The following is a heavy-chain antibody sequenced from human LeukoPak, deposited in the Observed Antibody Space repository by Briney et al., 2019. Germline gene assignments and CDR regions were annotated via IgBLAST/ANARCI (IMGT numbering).Heavy chain of an antibody. J-gene: IGHJ4*02. CDR1: GGSFSGYY. D-gene: IGHD3-3*01. V-gene: IGHV4-34*01. CDR3: ARAPYYDFWSGYYTGIDH. Sequence: PSETLSLTCAVYGGSFSGYYWSWIRQPPGKGLEWIGEINHSGSTNYNPSLKSRVAISVDTSKDQFSLKLSSVTAADTAVYYCARAPYYDFWSGYYTGIDHWGQGTLVTVSS. CDR2: INHSGST.